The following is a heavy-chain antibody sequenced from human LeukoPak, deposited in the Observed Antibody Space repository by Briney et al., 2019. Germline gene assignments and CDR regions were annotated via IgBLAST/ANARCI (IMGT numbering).Heavy chain of an antibody. Sequence: ESLKISCKGSGYSFTSYWIGWVRQMPGKGLEWMGIIYPGDSDTRYSPSFQGQVTISADKSISTAYLQWSSLKASDTAMYYCARHNKGYSYGYASGYYYYYMDVWGKGTTVTVSS. CDR1: GYSFTSYW. V-gene: IGHV5-51*01. CDR2: IYPGDSDT. J-gene: IGHJ6*03. CDR3: ARHNKGYSYGYASGYYYYYMDV. D-gene: IGHD5-18*01.